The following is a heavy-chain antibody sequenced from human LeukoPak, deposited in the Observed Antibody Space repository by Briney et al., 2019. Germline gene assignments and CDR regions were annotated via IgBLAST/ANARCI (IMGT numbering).Heavy chain of an antibody. CDR1: GDTSNIFA. Sequence: ASVKVSCKASGDTSNIFAISWVRQAPGQGLEWMGGIVTVYGTPNYAQKFQGRVTITADESTNTVFMDLSSLGSEDTAVYYCASGADKRLGYYYYYMDVWGKGTTVTASS. V-gene: IGHV1-69*01. CDR3: ASGADKRLGYYYYYMDV. J-gene: IGHJ6*03. D-gene: IGHD2-15*01. CDR2: IVTVYGTP.